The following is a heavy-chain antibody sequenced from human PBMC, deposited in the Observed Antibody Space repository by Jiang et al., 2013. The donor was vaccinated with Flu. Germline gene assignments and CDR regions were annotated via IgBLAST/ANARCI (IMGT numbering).Heavy chain of an antibody. Sequence: QLVESGAEVKKPGASVKVSCKASGYTFTGYYMHWVRQAPGQGLEWMGRINPNSGGTNYAQKFQGRVTMTRDTSISTAYMELSRLRSDDTVVYYCARSRLVQDYYYYGMDVWGQGTTVTVSS. J-gene: IGHJ6*02. V-gene: IGHV1-2*05. CDR2: INPNSGGT. CDR1: GYTFTGYY. D-gene: IGHD6-19*01. CDR3: ARSRLVQDYYYYGMDV.